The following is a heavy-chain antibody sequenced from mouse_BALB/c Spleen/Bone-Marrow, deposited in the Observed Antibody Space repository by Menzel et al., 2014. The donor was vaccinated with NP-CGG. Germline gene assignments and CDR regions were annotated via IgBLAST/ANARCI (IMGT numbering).Heavy chain of an antibody. J-gene: IGHJ1*01. V-gene: IGHV14-1*02. Sequence: VQLQQSGAELVRPGALVKLSYKASGFNIKDYYMYWVKQRPEQGLEWIGWIDPENGNTIFDPKFQGKASITVDTYSNAAYLQLSSLTSEDTAVYYCASYYRYDRYFDVWGPGTTVTVSS. D-gene: IGHD2-14*01. CDR2: IDPENGNT. CDR3: ASYYRYDRYFDV. CDR1: GFNIKDYY.